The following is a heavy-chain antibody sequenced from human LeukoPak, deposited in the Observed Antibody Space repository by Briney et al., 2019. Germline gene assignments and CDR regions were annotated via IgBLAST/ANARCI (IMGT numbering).Heavy chain of an antibody. J-gene: IGHJ6*03. CDR3: AKEDYGDYETYYYMDV. CDR1: GFTFSNYG. CDR2: IRYDGSNK. V-gene: IGHV3-30*02. Sequence: GGSLRLSCAASGFTFSNYGMHWVRQAPGKGLEWVAFIRYDGSNKYYADSVKGRFTISRDNSKNTLYLQMNSPRAEDTAVYYCAKEDYGDYETYYYMDVWGKGTTVTISS. D-gene: IGHD4-17*01.